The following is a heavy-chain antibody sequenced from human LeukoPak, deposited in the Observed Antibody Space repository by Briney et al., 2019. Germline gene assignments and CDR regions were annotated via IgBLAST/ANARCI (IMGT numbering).Heavy chain of an antibody. CDR2: ISSSGSTI. J-gene: IGHJ6*02. V-gene: IGHV3-48*03. D-gene: IGHD1-20*01. CDR1: GFTFSSYE. CDR3: ARDVYNWNDGMDV. Sequence: GGSLRLSCAASGFTFSSYEMNWVRQAPGKGLEWVSYISSSGSTIYYADSVKGRFTISRDNAKNSLYLQMNSLRAEDTAVYYCARDVYNWNDGMDVWGQGTTVTVCS.